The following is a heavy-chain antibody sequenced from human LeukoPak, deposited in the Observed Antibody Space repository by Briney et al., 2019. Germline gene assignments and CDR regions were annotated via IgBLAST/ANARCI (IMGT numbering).Heavy chain of an antibody. J-gene: IGHJ5*02. CDR1: GGSFSGYY. Sequence: PSETLSLTCAVYGGSFSGYYWSWIRQPPGKGLEWIGEINHSGSTNYNPSLKSRVTISVDTSKNQFSLKLSSVTAADTAVYYCARGIPRLRNFDWLFSKSVWFDPWGQGTLVTVSS. D-gene: IGHD3-9*01. V-gene: IGHV4-34*01. CDR3: ARGIPRLRNFDWLFSKSVWFDP. CDR2: INHSGST.